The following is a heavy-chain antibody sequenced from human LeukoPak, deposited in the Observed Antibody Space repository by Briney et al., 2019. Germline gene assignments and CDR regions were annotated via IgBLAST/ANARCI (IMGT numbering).Heavy chain of an antibody. CDR2: ISAYNGNA. CDR1: GYTFTSYG. Sequence: ASVKVSCKASGYTFTSYGISWVRQAPGQGLEWMGWISAYNGNANYAQKLQGRVTMTTDTSTSTAYMELRSLRSDDTAVYYCARGGYYYDSSGPFWFDPWGQGTLVTVSS. D-gene: IGHD3-22*01. J-gene: IGHJ5*02. CDR3: ARGGYYYDSSGPFWFDP. V-gene: IGHV1-18*01.